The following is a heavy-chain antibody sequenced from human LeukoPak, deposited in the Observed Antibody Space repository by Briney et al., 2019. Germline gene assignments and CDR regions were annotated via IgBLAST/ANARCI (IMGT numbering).Heavy chain of an antibody. J-gene: IGHJ4*02. D-gene: IGHD6-19*01. Sequence: PGGSLRLSCAASGFTFDDYAMHWVRQAPGKGLEWVSGISRNSGSIGYADSVKGRFTISRDNAKNSLYLQMNSLRAEDMALYYCAKAYSSGWYGYFDYWGQGTLVTVSS. CDR1: GFTFDDYA. CDR3: AKAYSSGWYGYFDY. CDR2: ISRNSGSI. V-gene: IGHV3-9*03.